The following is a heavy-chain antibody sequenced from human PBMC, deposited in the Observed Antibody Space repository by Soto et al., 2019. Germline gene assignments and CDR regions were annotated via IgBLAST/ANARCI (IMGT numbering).Heavy chain of an antibody. CDR1: GGSISSYY. Sequence: SETLSLTCTVSGGSISSYYWSWIRQPPGKGLEWIGYIYYSGSTNYNPSLESRVTISVDTSKNQFSLKLSSVTAADTAVYYCARTPTSSGYYDYWGQGTLVTVSS. CDR3: ARTPTSSGYYDY. J-gene: IGHJ4*02. V-gene: IGHV4-59*01. D-gene: IGHD3-22*01. CDR2: IYYSGST.